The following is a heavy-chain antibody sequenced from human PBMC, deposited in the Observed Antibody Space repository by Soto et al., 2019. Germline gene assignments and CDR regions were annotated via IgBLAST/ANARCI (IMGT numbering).Heavy chain of an antibody. Sequence: QVQLQESGPGLVKPSQTLSLTCTVSGGSISSGDYYWSWIRQPPGKGLGWIGYIYYSGSTHYNPSLKSRVTTSVDTSKNQFSLKLSSVPAADTAVYYCARERPDGARLDPWGQGTLVTVSS. D-gene: IGHD6-6*01. CDR2: IYYSGST. CDR3: ARERPDGARLDP. V-gene: IGHV4-30-4*01. CDR1: GGSISSGDYY. J-gene: IGHJ5*02.